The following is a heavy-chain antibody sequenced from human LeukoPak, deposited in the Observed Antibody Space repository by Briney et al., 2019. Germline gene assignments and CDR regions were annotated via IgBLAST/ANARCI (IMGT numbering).Heavy chain of an antibody. CDR1: GFIFRDFS. Sequence: PGGSLRLSCSVSGFIFRDFSMSWVRQAPGKGLERVAKMNEYGSEIFYVDSVKGRFTISRDNSKNTLYLQMNSLRAEDTAVYYCAKGTNGGYSSSWYVAWGQGTLVTVSS. CDR2: MNEYGSEI. CDR3: AKGTNGGYSSSWYVA. D-gene: IGHD6-13*01. V-gene: IGHV3-7*03. J-gene: IGHJ5*02.